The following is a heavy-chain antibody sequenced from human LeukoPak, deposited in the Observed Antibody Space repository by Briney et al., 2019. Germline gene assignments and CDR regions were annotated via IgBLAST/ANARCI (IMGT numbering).Heavy chain of an antibody. CDR1: GFTVSSNY. V-gene: IGHV3-53*01. J-gene: IGHJ3*02. Sequence: GGSLRLSCAASGFTVSSNYMSWVRQAPGKGLEWVSVIYSGGSTYYADSVKGRFTISRDNSKNMLYLQMNSLRAEDTAVYYCASAIAARETDAFDIWGQGTMVTVSS. CDR2: IYSGGST. CDR3: ASAIAARETDAFDI. D-gene: IGHD6-6*01.